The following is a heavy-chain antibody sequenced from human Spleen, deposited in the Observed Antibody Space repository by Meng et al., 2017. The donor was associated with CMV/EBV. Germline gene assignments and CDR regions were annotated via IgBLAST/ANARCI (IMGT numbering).Heavy chain of an antibody. CDR3: AREVERNPYFDY. CDR1: GYTFTSYY. J-gene: IGHJ4*02. V-gene: IGHV1-46*01. D-gene: IGHD2-2*01. Sequence: QVQLVQSGAEVKKPGPSVKVSCKASGYTFTSYYMHWVRQAPGQGLEWMGLINPSGGSTSYAQKFQGRVTMTRDTSTSTVYMEMRSLRSDDTAVYYCAREVERNPYFDYWGQGTLVTVSS. CDR2: INPSGGST.